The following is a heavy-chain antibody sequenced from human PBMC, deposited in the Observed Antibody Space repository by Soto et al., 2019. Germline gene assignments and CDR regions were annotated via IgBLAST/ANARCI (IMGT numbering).Heavy chain of an antibody. D-gene: IGHD2-21*01. CDR1: GGTFSNYA. Sequence: QVQLVQSGAELKKPGSSVKVSCRASGGTFSNYAFSWVRQAPGQGLEWMGGIIPMFGTPNYAQKFQGRVTITADESTSTAYMELSSLRSEDTVVYYCARDARGVWRYFDLWGRGTLVSVSS. CDR3: ARDARGVWRYFDL. J-gene: IGHJ2*01. V-gene: IGHV1-69*12. CDR2: IIPMFGTP.